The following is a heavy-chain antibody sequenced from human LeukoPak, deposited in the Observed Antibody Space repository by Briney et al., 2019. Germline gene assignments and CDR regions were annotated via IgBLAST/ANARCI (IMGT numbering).Heavy chain of an antibody. J-gene: IGHJ5*02. V-gene: IGHV4-39*07. CDR3: ARASCSSTSCYNWFDP. CDR2: IYYSGST. D-gene: IGHD2-2*01. CDR1: GDSISSSSYY. Sequence: SETLSLTCTVSGDSISSSSYYWGWIRQPPGKGLEWIGSIYYSGSTYYNPSLKSRVTISVDTSKNQFSLKLSSVTAADTAVYYCARASCSSTSCYNWFDPWGQGTLVTVSS.